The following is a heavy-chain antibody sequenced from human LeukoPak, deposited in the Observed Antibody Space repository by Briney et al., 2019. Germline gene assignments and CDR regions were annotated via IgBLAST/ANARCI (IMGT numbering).Heavy chain of an antibody. Sequence: ASVKVSCKASGYTFTGYYMHWVRQAPGQRLEWMGWINPNSGGTNYAQKFQGRVTMTRDTSISTAYMELSRLRSDDTAVYYCARDPITMIVVVITCYYFDYWGQGTLVTVSS. CDR2: INPNSGGT. CDR3: ARDPITMIVVVITCYYFDY. D-gene: IGHD3-22*01. CDR1: GYTFTGYY. J-gene: IGHJ4*02. V-gene: IGHV1-2*02.